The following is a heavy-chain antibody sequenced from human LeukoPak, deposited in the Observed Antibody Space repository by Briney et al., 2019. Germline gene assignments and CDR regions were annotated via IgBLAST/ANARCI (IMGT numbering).Heavy chain of an antibody. J-gene: IGHJ6*02. CDR1: GGSISSSNW. CDR2: IYHSGST. CDR3: AGVAATYYYYGLDV. Sequence: SETLSLTCAVSGGSISSSNWWSWVRQPPGKGLGWSGQIYHSGSTNYKPSLKRRVTISIDKSKNQFSLKVHSVTAAATAVSYCAGVAATYYYYGLDVRGHGTTVTASS. D-gene: IGHD2-15*01. V-gene: IGHV4-4*02.